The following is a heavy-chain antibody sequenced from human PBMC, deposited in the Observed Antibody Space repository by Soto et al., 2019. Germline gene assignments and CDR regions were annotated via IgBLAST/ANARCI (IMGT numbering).Heavy chain of an antibody. CDR2: MSADGLKT. Sequence: GGSLRLSCAASGFTFSSYLMHWVRQAPGKGLVWVSRMSADGLKTHYADSVKGRFTISRDNARKTLHLQMNSLRVEDSAVYYCAKDHSGSNSSDYWGRGTKVTVSS. CDR3: AKDHSGSNSSDY. D-gene: IGHD4-4*01. J-gene: IGHJ4*02. CDR1: GFTFSSYL. V-gene: IGHV3-74*01.